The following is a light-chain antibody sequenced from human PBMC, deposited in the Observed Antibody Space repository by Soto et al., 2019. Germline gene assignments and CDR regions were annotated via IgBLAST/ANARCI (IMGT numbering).Light chain of an antibody. Sequence: SEYEGDRVTITCRASQGISNYLAWYQQKPGKVPKLLIYAASTLQSGVPSRFSGSGSGTDFTLTISSLQPEDVAYDYCPQYHRSRGTFRQGTRWIP. J-gene: IGKJ1*01. CDR1: QGISNY. CDR3: PQYHRSRGT. CDR2: AAS. V-gene: IGKV1-27*01.